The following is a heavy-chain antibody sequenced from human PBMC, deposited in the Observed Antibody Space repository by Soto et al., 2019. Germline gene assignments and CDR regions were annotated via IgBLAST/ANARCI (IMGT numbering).Heavy chain of an antibody. CDR3: ARGALTTYFDY. Sequence: QVQLQESGPGLVKPSETLSLTCTVSGGSISSYYWSWIRQPPGKGLEWIGYIYYSGSTNYNPSLTSRVTISVDTAKNQFSLKLSSVTAADTAVYYCARGALTTYFDYWGQGTLVTVSS. CDR2: IYYSGST. J-gene: IGHJ4*02. CDR1: GGSISSYY. V-gene: IGHV4-59*01.